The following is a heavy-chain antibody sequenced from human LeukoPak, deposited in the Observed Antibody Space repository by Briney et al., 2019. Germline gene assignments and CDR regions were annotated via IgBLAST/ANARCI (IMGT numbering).Heavy chain of an antibody. CDR2: ISPGGGTT. Sequence: GGSLRLSCAVSGFAFGSEAMSWVRQSPARGLEWVASISPGGGTTYYADYVKGRFTISRDNSKNTLYLQMNSLRAEDTAVYYCARDAAAGTWFDPWGQGTLVTVSS. J-gene: IGHJ5*02. V-gene: IGHV3-23*01. CDR3: ARDAAAGTWFDP. D-gene: IGHD6-13*01. CDR1: GFAFGSEA.